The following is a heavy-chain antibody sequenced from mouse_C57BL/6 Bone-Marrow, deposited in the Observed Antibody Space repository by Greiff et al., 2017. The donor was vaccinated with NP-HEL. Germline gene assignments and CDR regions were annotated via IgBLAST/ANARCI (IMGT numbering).Heavy chain of an antibody. V-gene: IGHV1-50*01. Sequence: QVQLQQPGAELVKPGASVKLSCKASGYTFTSYWMQWVKQRPGQGLEWIGEIDPSDSYTNYNQKFKGKATLTVDTSSSTAYMQLSSLTSEDSAVYYCANLYDYDPCWGQGTLVTVSA. CDR2: IDPSDSYT. CDR1: GYTFTSYW. D-gene: IGHD2-4*01. J-gene: IGHJ3*01. CDR3: ANLYDYDPC.